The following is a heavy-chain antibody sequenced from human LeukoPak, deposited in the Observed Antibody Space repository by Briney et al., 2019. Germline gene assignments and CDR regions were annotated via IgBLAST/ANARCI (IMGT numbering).Heavy chain of an antibody. D-gene: IGHD6-13*01. CDR1: GGSFSGYY. CDR3: ARDVPGILDY. Sequence: SETLSLTCAVYGGSFSGYYWSWIRQPPGKGLEWIGEINHSGSTNYNPSLKSRVTISVDTSKNQFPLKLSSVTAADTAVYYCARDVPGILDYWGQGTLVTVSS. J-gene: IGHJ4*02. V-gene: IGHV4-34*01. CDR2: INHSGST.